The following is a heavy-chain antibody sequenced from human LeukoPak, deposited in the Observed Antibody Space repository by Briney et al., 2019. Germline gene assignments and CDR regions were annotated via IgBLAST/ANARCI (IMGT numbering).Heavy chain of an antibody. Sequence: PSETLSLTCTVSGGSISSSSYYWGWIRQPPGKGLEWIGSIYYSGSTYYNPSLKSRVTISVDTSKNQFSLKLSSVTAADTAVYYCARGAFGGVHIDYWGQGTLVTVSS. CDR3: ARGAFGGVHIDY. CDR2: IYYSGST. J-gene: IGHJ4*02. CDR1: GGSISSSSYY. D-gene: IGHD3-16*01. V-gene: IGHV4-39*07.